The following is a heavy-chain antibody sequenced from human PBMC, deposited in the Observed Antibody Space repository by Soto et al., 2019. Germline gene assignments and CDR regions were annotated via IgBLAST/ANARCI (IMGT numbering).Heavy chain of an antibody. CDR2: IIPILGIA. Sequence: SVKVSCQASRGTFSSYTISWVRQAPGQGLEWMGRIIPILGIANYAQKFQGRVTITADKSTSTAYMELSSLRSEDTAVYYCTTQQLASLDYWGQGTLVTVSS. CDR3: TTQQLASLDY. J-gene: IGHJ4*02. CDR1: RGTFSSYT. V-gene: IGHV1-69*02. D-gene: IGHD6-13*01.